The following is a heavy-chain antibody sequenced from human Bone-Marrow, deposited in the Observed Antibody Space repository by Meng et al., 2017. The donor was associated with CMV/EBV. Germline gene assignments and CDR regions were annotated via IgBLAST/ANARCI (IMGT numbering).Heavy chain of an antibody. D-gene: IGHD2-2*01. J-gene: IGHJ4*02. CDR3: ARGYCSSISCAPYYFDY. CDR1: GDTFTSYG. CDR2: ISAYNGNT. V-gene: IGHV1-18*01. Sequence: ASVKVSCKASGDTFTSYGISWVRQAPGQGLEWMGWISAYNGNTNYAQKLQGRVTMTTDTSTSTAYMELRSLRADDTAVYYCARGYCSSISCAPYYFDYWGQGTRVTVSS.